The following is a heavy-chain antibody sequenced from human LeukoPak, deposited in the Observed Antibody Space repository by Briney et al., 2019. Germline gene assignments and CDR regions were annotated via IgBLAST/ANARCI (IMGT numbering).Heavy chain of an antibody. J-gene: IGHJ6*03. CDR1: GYTFTGYY. CDR3: ARDQHIVVVPAAIGYYYYYMDV. D-gene: IGHD2-2*02. V-gene: IGHV1-2*02. CDR2: INPNSGGT. Sequence: ASVKVSCKASGYTFTGYYMHWVRQAPGQGLEWMEWINPNSGGTNYAQKFQGRVTMTRDTSISTAYMELSRLRSDDTAVYYCARDQHIVVVPAAIGYYYYYMDVWGKGTTVTVSS.